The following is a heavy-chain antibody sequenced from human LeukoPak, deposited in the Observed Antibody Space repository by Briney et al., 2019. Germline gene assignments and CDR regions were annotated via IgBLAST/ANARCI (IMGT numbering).Heavy chain of an antibody. CDR1: GGSISSYY. Sequence: SETLSLTCTVSGGSISSYYWSWIRQPPGKGLGWMGYIYHSGSTNYNPSLKSRVTISVDTSKHQFSLKLSSVTAADTAVYYCARAASSSWPNHYYYYGMDVWGQGTTVTVSS. CDR2: IYHSGST. J-gene: IGHJ6*02. D-gene: IGHD6-13*01. CDR3: ARAASSSWPNHYYYYGMDV. V-gene: IGHV4-59*01.